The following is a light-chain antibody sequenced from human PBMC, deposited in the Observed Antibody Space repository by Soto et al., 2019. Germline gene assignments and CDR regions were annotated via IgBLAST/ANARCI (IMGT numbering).Light chain of an antibody. V-gene: IGLV1-51*02. CDR3: GTWHSSMTALYV. CDR2: ENN. Sequence: QSVLTQPPSVSAAPGQKVTISCSGSSSNIGNNYVSWYQQLPGTAPKLLIYENNKRPSGIPDRFSGSKSGTSATLGITGLQTGDEADYYCGTWHSSMTALYVLGTGPKATVL. CDR1: SSNIGNNY. J-gene: IGLJ1*01.